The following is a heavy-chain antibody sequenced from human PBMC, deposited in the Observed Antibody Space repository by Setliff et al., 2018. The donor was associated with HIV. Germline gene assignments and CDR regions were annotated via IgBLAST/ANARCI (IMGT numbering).Heavy chain of an antibody. Sequence: SVMVSCKASGGTFSNYAITWVRQAPGQGLEWMGGIIPIFGTANYAQKFQGRVTITADESTSTAYMELNSLRSEDTAVYYCAREGVSLWFGELPSSHYMDVWGKGTTVTVSS. V-gene: IGHV1-69*13. J-gene: IGHJ6*03. CDR3: AREGVSLWFGELPSSHYMDV. CDR2: IIPIFGTA. CDR1: GGTFSNYA. D-gene: IGHD3-10*01.